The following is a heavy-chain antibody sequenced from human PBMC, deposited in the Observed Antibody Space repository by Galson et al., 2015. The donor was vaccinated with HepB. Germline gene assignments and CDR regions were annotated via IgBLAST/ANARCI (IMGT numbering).Heavy chain of an antibody. CDR1: GFTLSSYR. V-gene: IGHV3-30*18. J-gene: IGHJ6*02. D-gene: IGHD2-15*01. CDR3: AKCRRLVAAKSSDYYYGMDV. Sequence: SLRLSCAASGFTLSSYRMHWVRQSPGKGREWVAVISYDGSNKSYADSVKGRFTISRDNSKTTLYLQMNSLKPEDTAVYYCAKCRRLVAAKSSDYYYGMDVWGQGTTVTVSS. CDR2: ISYDGSNK.